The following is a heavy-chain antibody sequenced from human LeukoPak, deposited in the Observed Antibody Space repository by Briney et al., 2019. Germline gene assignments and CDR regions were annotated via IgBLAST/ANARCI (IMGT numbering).Heavy chain of an antibody. CDR2: IYYSGST. CDR3: ARFRRPMDYDY. Sequence: PSETLSLTCTVSGGSISSGGYYWSWIRQHPGKGLEWIGCIYYSGSTYYNPSLKSRVTISVDTSKNQFSLKLSSVTAADTAVYYCARFRRPMDYDYWGQGTLVTVSS. CDR1: GGSISSGGYY. J-gene: IGHJ4*02. D-gene: IGHD3-10*01. V-gene: IGHV4-31*03.